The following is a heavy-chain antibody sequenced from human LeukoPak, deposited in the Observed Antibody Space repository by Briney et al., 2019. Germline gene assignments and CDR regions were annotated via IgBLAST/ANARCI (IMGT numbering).Heavy chain of an antibody. J-gene: IGHJ4*02. Sequence: GGFLRLSCAASGFTFSSYSMNWVRQAPGKGLEWVSYISSSSSTIYYADSVRGRSTISRDNAKNSLYLQMNSLRAEDTAVYYCARGQTGYDYVWGSYRRTADLDYWAREPWSPSPQ. D-gene: IGHD3-16*02. CDR2: ISSSSSTI. V-gene: IGHV3-48*01. CDR1: GFTFSSYS. CDR3: ARGQTGYDYVWGSYRRTADLDY.